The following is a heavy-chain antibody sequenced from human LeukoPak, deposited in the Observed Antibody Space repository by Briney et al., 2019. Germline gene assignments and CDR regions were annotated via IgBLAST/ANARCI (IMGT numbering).Heavy chain of an antibody. CDR1: GGSISSGGYY. V-gene: IGHV4-31*03. CDR2: IYYSGST. J-gene: IGHJ6*02. CDR3: ARGVDYGDYYGMDV. D-gene: IGHD4-17*01. Sequence: KPSETLSLTCTVSGGSISSGGYYWSWIRQHPGKGLEGIGYIYYSGSTYYNPSLKSRVTISVDTSKNQFSLKLSSVTAADTAVYSCARGVDYGDYYGMDVWGQGTTVTVSS.